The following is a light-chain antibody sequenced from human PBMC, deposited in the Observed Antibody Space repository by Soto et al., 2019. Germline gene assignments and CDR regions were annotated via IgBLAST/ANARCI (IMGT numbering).Light chain of an antibody. Sequence: SVLPPPPSASGTPGPRVPISCSGSSSNIGSHYVYWYQQLPGTAPKPLIYRNNQRPSGVPDRFSGSKSSTSASLAISGLRSEDEADYYCAAWDDSLRGVVFGGGTKLTVL. CDR3: AAWDDSLRGVV. V-gene: IGLV1-47*01. CDR2: RNN. CDR1: SSNIGSHY. J-gene: IGLJ2*01.